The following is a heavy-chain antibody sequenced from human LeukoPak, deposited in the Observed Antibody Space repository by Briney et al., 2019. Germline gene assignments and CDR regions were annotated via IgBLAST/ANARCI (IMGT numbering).Heavy chain of an antibody. V-gene: IGHV4-4*07. CDR1: GGSISSYY. CDR3: AGEYSNYVFDY. CDR2: IYTSGST. D-gene: IGHD4-11*01. J-gene: IGHJ4*02. Sequence: SETLSLTCTVSGGSISSYYWSWIRQPAGKGLEWIGRIYTSGSTNYNPSLKSRVTTSVDTSKNQFSLKLSSVTAADTAVYYCAGEYSNYVFDYWGQGTLVTVSS.